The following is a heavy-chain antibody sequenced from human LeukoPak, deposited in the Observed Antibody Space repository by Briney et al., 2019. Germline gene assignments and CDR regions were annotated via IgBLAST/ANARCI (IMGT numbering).Heavy chain of an antibody. CDR2: ISYDGSNK. Sequence: PGGSLRLSCAASGFTFSSYGMHWVRQAPGKGLEWVAVISYDGSNKYYADSVKGRFTISRDNSKNTLYLQMNSLRAEDTAVYYCALSHTPGDDAFDIWGRGTMVTASS. D-gene: IGHD1-1*01. V-gene: IGHV3-30*03. J-gene: IGHJ3*02. CDR1: GFTFSSYG. CDR3: ALSHTPGDDAFDI.